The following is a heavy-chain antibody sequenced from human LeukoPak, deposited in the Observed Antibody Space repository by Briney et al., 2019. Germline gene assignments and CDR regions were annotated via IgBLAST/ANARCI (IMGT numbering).Heavy chain of an antibody. Sequence: ASVKVSCKASGYTFTGYYMHWVRQAPGQGLEWMGWINPNSGGTNYAQKFQGRVTITADKSTSTAYMELSSLRSEDTAVYYCARDLPQVRRGYYYYMDVWGKGTTVTVSS. D-gene: IGHD3-10*01. CDR2: INPNSGGT. J-gene: IGHJ6*03. V-gene: IGHV1-2*02. CDR1: GYTFTGYY. CDR3: ARDLPQVRRGYYYYMDV.